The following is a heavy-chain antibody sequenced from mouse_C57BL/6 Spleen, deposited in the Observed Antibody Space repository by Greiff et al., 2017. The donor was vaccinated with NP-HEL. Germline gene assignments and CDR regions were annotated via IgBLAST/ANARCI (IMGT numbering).Heavy chain of an antibody. D-gene: IGHD4-1*01. CDR2: IDPSDSYT. CDR1: GYTFTSYW. Sequence: QVQLQQPGAELVMPGASVKLSCKASGYTFTSYWMHWVKQRPGQGLEWIGEIDPSDSYTNYNQKFKGKSTLTVDKSSSTAYMQLSSLTSEDSAVYYCARNGPTGTEWYFDVWGTGTTVTVSS. CDR3: ARNGPTGTEWYFDV. V-gene: IGHV1-69*01. J-gene: IGHJ1*03.